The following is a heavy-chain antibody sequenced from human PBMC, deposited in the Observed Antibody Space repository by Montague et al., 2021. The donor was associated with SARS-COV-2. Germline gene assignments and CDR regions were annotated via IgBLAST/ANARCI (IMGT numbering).Heavy chain of an antibody. D-gene: IGHD6-6*01. CDR2: TYFRTQWFH. CDR1: GDSVSNNRAA. V-gene: IGHV6-1*01. J-gene: IGHJ4*02. CDR3: VRSQYSNTWFFDY. Sequence: CAISGDSVSNNRAAWNWIRQSPSGGLQWLGRTYFRTQWFHHYAPXVEGRITVNADASKNHFSLQLTSVTPEDSAKCFCVRSQYSNTWFFDYWGQGAQVTVSS.